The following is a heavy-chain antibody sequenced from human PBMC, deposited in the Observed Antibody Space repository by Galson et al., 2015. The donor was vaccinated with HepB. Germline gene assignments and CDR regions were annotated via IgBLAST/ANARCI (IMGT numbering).Heavy chain of an antibody. Sequence: SLRLSCAASGFTFSGYYMSWIRQAPGKGLEWVSYISSSSSYTNYADSVKGRFTISRDNAKNSLYLQMNSLRAEDTAVYYCARDPNGQEQWLVGGGYDYWGQGTLVTVSS. CDR3: ARDPNGQEQWLVGGGYDY. J-gene: IGHJ4*02. CDR1: GFTFSGYY. CDR2: ISSSSSYT. V-gene: IGHV3-11*05. D-gene: IGHD6-19*01.